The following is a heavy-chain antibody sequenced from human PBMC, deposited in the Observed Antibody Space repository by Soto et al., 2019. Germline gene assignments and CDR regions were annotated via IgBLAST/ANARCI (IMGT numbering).Heavy chain of an antibody. J-gene: IGHJ6*02. D-gene: IGHD1-1*01. CDR2: ISAYNGNT. Sequence: GASVKVSCKASGYTFTSYVISWVRQAPGQGLEWMGWISAYNGNTNYAQKLQGRVTMTTDTSTSTAYMDLSSLRSDDPAVYSSPSLHGNWNYYYYYGMDVWRQGTTVTVSS. CDR1: GYTFTSYV. V-gene: IGHV1-18*04. CDR3: PSLHGNWNYYYYYGMDV.